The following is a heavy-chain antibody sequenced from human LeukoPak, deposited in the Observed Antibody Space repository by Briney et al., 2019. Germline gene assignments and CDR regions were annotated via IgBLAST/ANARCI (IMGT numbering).Heavy chain of an antibody. J-gene: IGHJ5*02. Sequence: SVKVSCKASGGTFSSYAISWVRQAPGQGLEWMGRIIPIFGTANYAQKFQGRVTITTDESTSTAYMELSSLRSEDTAMYYCARFHDYRFDPWGQGTLVTVSS. D-gene: IGHD4-11*01. CDR2: IIPIFGTA. V-gene: IGHV1-69*05. CDR3: ARFHDYRFDP. CDR1: GGTFSSYA.